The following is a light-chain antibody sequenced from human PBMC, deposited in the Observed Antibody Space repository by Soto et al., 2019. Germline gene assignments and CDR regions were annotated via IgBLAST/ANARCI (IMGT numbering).Light chain of an antibody. CDR1: QSVDGY. J-gene: IGKJ4*01. CDR2: DSS. Sequence: EIVLTHYPATLSLSPGDRASLSCRASQSVDGYLAWYQQKPGQPPRLLFYDSSNRATGIPARFSAFGSGTDFTLTISALEPEDFAVYYCQQRSNWPLTFGGGTKVDIK. V-gene: IGKV3-11*01. CDR3: QQRSNWPLT.